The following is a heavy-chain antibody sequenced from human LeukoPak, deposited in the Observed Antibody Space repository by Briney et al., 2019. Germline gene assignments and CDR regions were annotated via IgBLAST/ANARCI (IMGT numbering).Heavy chain of an antibody. D-gene: IGHD3-9*01. CDR1: GFIFSNYA. J-gene: IGHJ4*02. CDR2: IVGSGSNT. Sequence: GASLRLSCAASGFIFSNYAMSWVRQAPGKGLEWVSAIVGSGSNTYYADSVKGRFAISRDNPKNTLYLQMNSLRAEDTAVYYCAKWGDYDILTGYYDSDYWGQGTLVTVSS. CDR3: AKWGDYDILTGYYDSDY. V-gene: IGHV3-23*01.